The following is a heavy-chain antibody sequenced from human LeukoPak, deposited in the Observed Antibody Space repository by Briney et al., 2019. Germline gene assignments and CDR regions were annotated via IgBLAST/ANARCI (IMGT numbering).Heavy chain of an antibody. CDR2: INPNSGGT. Sequence: GASVKVSCKASGGTFSSYAISWVRQAPGQGLEWMGWINPNSGGTNYAQKFQGRVTMTRDTSISTAYMELSRLRSDDTAVYYCATVPYGSGSYQFDYWGQGTLVTVSS. CDR1: GGTFSSYA. V-gene: IGHV1-2*02. J-gene: IGHJ4*02. D-gene: IGHD3-10*01. CDR3: ATVPYGSGSYQFDY.